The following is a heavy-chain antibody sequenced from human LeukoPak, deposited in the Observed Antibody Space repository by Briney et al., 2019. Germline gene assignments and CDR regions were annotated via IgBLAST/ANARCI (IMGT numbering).Heavy chain of an antibody. CDR1: GFTLRGYE. V-gene: IGHV3-48*03. Sequence: AGGSLRLSCAASGFTLRGYEMNWVRQAPGKGLEWVSYISSSGSSKYYADSVKGRFTISRDNAKNSLYLQMNSLRADDTALYYCARVTGGNNYYFDLWGQGTLVTVSS. D-gene: IGHD2-8*02. CDR3: ARVTGGNNYYFDL. J-gene: IGHJ4*02. CDR2: ISSSGSSK.